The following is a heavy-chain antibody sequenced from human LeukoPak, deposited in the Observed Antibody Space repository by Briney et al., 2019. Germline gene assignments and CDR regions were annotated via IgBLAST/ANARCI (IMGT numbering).Heavy chain of an antibody. CDR1: GGTFSSYA. Sequence: GSSVKVSCKASGGTFSSYAISWVRQAPGQGLEWMGIINPSGGSTSYAQKFQGRVTMTRDTSTSTVYMELSSLRSEDTAVYYCARGWGSGYPYWGQGTLVTVSS. D-gene: IGHD3-22*01. CDR2: INPSGGST. J-gene: IGHJ4*02. CDR3: ARGWGSGYPY. V-gene: IGHV1-46*01.